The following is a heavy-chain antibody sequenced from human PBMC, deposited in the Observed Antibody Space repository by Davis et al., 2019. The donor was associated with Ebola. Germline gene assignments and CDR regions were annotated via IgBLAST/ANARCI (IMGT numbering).Heavy chain of an antibody. CDR3: ARVHHQSGIVVVPVDYYYYGMDV. V-gene: IGHV4-59*11. CDR1: GGSISSHY. J-gene: IGHJ6*04. Sequence: SETLSLTCTVSGGSISSHYWTWIRQPPGKGLEWIGHIHYSGSTNYNPSLKSRVTTSVDTSKNQFSLKLSSVTAADTAVYYCARVHHQSGIVVVPVDYYYYGMDVWGKGSTVTVSS. CDR2: IHYSGST. D-gene: IGHD2-2*01.